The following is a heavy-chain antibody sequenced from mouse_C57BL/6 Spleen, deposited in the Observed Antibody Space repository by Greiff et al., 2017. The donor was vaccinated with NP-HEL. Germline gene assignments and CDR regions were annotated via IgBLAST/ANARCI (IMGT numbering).Heavy chain of an antibody. CDR3: ARERDGYLPFDY. CDR1: GYTFTDYY. V-gene: IGHV1-75*01. Sequence: VQLQQSGPELVKPGASVKISCKASGYTFTDYYINWVKQRPGQGLEWIGWIFPGSGSTYYNEKFKGKATLTVDKSFSTAYMLLSSLTSEDSAVYFCARERDGYLPFDYWGQGTTLTVSS. J-gene: IGHJ2*01. D-gene: IGHD2-3*01. CDR2: IFPGSGST.